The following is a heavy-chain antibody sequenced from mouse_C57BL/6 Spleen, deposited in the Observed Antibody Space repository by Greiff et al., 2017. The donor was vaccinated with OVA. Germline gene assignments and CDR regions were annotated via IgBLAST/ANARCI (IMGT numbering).Heavy chain of an antibody. V-gene: IGHV1-80*01. CDR2: IYPGDGDT. J-gene: IGHJ2*01. Sequence: VQLQQSGAELVKPGASVKISCKASGYAFSSYWMNWVKQRPGKGLEWIGQIYPGDGDTNYNGKFKGKATLTADKSSSTAYMQLSSLTSEDSAVYFCARGYYGSSYFDYWGQGTTLTVSS. CDR3: ARGYYGSSYFDY. CDR1: GYAFSSYW. D-gene: IGHD1-1*01.